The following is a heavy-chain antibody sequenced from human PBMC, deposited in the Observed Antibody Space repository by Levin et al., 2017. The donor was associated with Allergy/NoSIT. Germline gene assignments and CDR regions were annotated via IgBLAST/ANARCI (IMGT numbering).Heavy chain of an antibody. D-gene: IGHD6-13*01. V-gene: IGHV3-30*18. CDR1: GFTFSSYG. J-gene: IGHJ3*02. CDR3: AKSVVVSSWLDAFDI. Sequence: GESLKISCAASGFTFSSYGMHWVRQAPGKGLEWVAVISYDGSNKYYADSVKGRFTISRDNSKNTLYLQMNSLRAEDTAVYYCAKSVVVSSWLDAFDIWGQGTMVTVSS. CDR2: ISYDGSNK.